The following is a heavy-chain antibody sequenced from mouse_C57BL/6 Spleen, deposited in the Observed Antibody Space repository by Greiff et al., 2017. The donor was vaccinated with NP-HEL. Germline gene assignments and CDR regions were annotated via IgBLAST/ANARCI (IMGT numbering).Heavy chain of an antibody. CDR3: EREGDQYGNRGYFDV. V-gene: IGHV1-52*01. D-gene: IGHD1-1*01. CDR2: IDPSDSET. J-gene: IGHJ1*03. CDR1: GYTFTSYW. Sequence: QVQLQQPGAELVRPGSSVKLSCKASGYTFTSYWMHWVKQRPIQGLEWIGNIDPSDSETHYNQKFKDKATLTVDKSSSTAYMQLSSLTSEDSAVYYCEREGDQYGNRGYFDVGGRGTTDTVSS.